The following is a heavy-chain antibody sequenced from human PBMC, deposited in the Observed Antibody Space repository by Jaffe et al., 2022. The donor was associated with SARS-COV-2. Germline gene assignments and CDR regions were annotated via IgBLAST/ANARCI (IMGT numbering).Heavy chain of an antibody. CDR3: ARVSAAAGTWYFDL. CDR2: INAGNGNT. D-gene: IGHD6-13*01. Sequence: QVQLVQSGAEVKKPGASVKVSCKASGYTFTSYAMHWVRQAPGQRLEWMGWINAGNGNTKYSQKFQGRVTITRDTSASTAYMELSSLRSEDTAVYYCARVSAAAGTWYFDLWGRGTLVTVSS. J-gene: IGHJ2*01. CDR1: GYTFTSYA. V-gene: IGHV1-3*01.